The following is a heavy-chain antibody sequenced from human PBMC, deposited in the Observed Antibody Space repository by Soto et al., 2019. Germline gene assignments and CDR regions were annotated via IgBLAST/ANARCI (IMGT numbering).Heavy chain of an antibody. V-gene: IGHV1-46*01. CDR3: ARDGGWPIAVAGPGGPYNWFDP. J-gene: IGHJ5*02. CDR2: INPSGGST. CDR1: GYTFTSYY. D-gene: IGHD6-19*01. Sequence: GASVKVSCKASGYTFTSYYMHWVRQAPGQGLEWMGIINPSGGSTSYALKFQGRVTMTRDTSTSTVYMELSSLRSEDTAVYYCARDGGWPIAVAGPGGPYNWFDPWGQGTLVTVSS.